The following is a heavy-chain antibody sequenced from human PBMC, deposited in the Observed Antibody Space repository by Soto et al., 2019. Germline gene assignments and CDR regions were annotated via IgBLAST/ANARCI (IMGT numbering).Heavy chain of an antibody. D-gene: IGHD3-9*01. J-gene: IGHJ4*02. CDR1: GFTFSSYA. Sequence: GGSLRLSCAASGFTFSSYAMSWVRQAPGKGLEWVSAISGSGGSTYYADSVKGRFTISRDNSKNTLYLQMNSLRAEDTAVYYCAKAAYYDILTGYSYFDYWGQGTLVTVSS. V-gene: IGHV3-23*01. CDR3: AKAAYYDILTGYSYFDY. CDR2: ISGSGGST.